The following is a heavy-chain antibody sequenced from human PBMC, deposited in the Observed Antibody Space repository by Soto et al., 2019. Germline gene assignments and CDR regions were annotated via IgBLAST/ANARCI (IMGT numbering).Heavy chain of an antibody. CDR2: IYYSGST. CDR1: GGSISSGGYY. Sequence: SSETLSLTCTVSGGSISSGGYYWSWIRQHPGKGLEWIGYIYYSGSTYYNPSLKSRVTISVDTSKNQLSLKLSSVTAADTAVYYCARAYGSGYMDVWGQGTTVTVSS. J-gene: IGHJ6*02. V-gene: IGHV4-31*03. D-gene: IGHD3-10*01. CDR3: ARAYGSGYMDV.